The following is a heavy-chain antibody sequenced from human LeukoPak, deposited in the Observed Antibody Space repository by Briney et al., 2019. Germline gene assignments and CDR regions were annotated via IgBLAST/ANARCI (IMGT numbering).Heavy chain of an antibody. CDR3: ARDQGGAIRIDY. CDR2: INSDGRST. Sequence: PWGSLSLSCAASGFTFNTYWMHWVRQAPGKGLVWVSRINSDGRSTSYADSVQGRFTISRDNAKKTLYLQMNSLRVEETAVYYCARDQGGAIRIDYWGQGT. J-gene: IGHJ4*02. CDR1: GFTFNTYW. D-gene: IGHD3-16*02. V-gene: IGHV3-74*01.